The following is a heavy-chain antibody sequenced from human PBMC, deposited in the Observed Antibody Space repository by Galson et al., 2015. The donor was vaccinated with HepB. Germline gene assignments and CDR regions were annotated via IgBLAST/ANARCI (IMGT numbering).Heavy chain of an antibody. J-gene: IGHJ4*02. CDR2: IRSKANSYAT. Sequence: SLRLSCAASGFTFSGSAMHWVRQASGKGPEWVGRIRSKANSYATAYAASVKGRFTISRDDSKNTAYLQMNSLKTEDTAVYYCARERGTITKIRGDVDFWGQGTLVTVSA. CDR1: GFTFSGSA. V-gene: IGHV3-73*01. D-gene: IGHD3-10*01. CDR3: ARERGTITKIRGDVDF.